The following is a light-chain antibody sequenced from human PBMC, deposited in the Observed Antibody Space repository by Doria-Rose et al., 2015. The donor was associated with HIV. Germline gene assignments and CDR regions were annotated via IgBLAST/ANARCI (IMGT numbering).Light chain of an antibody. Sequence: DIVLTQSPESLGMSLGERATLNCKSNQSLLYTSKNYLAWYQQKPGQPPTLLIHGASTRQSGVPARFSGSGSGTDFTPTISSLEAEDVAVYYCQQYYDTPSFGPGTTVDIK. V-gene: IGKV4-1*01. CDR3: QQYYDTPS. CDR1: QSLLYTSKNY. CDR2: GAS. J-gene: IGKJ3*01.